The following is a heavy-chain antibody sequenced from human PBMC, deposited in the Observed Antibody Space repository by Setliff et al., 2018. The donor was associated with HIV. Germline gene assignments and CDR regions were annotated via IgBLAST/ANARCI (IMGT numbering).Heavy chain of an antibody. V-gene: IGHV1-8*01. Sequence: GASVKVSCKASGYTLTTYGISWVRQAPGQGLEWMGWINPKSDNSGLAQKFQGRVFLTSNASLNTTYMYLNGLTSDDTATYYCARRIKDNDNYNIPCESWGQGTLVT. CDR2: INPKSDNS. D-gene: IGHD3-10*01. CDR3: ARRIKDNDNYNIPCES. J-gene: IGHJ5*01. CDR1: GYTLTTYG.